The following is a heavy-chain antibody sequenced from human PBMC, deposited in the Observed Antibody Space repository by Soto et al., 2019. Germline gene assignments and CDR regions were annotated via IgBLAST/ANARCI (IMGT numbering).Heavy chain of an antibody. J-gene: IGHJ3*02. V-gene: IGHV3-30*18. CDR1: GFTFSSYG. CDR3: AKDCRYSGRQPLRGAFDI. Sequence: QVQLVESGGGVVQPGRSLRLSCAASGFTFSSYGMHWVRQDPGKGLEWVAVISYDGSNKYYADSVNGRFTISRDNSKNTLYLQMNSLRAEDTAVYYCAKDCRYSGRQPLRGAFDIWGQGTMVTVSS. D-gene: IGHD1-26*01. CDR2: ISYDGSNK.